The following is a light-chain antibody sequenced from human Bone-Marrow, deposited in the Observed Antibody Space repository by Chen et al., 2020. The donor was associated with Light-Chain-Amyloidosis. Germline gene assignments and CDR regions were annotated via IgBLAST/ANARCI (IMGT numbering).Light chain of an antibody. Sequence: DIQMTQSPSTLSASVGDRVTITCRASQSISNWLAWFQQKPGKPPKLLIYKATSLQSEVPSSFSGSGFGTEFTLTISSLQPDDFATYYCQQYYSYPLTFGGGTKVEVK. V-gene: IGKV1-5*03. CDR2: KAT. CDR1: QSISNW. J-gene: IGKJ4*01. CDR3: QQYYSYPLT.